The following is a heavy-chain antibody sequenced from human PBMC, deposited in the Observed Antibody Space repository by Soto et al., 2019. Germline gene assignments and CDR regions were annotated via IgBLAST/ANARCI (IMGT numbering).Heavy chain of an antibody. CDR1: GFTFSDYY. J-gene: IGHJ4*02. CDR3: ARERVSDFWSREGPYNDY. D-gene: IGHD3-3*01. CDR2: ISSSSSYT. V-gene: IGHV3-11*06. Sequence: QVQLVESGGGLVKPGGSLRLSCAASGFTFSDYYMSWIRQAPGKGLEWVSYISSSSSYTNYADSVKGRFTISRDNAKNSLYLQMNSLRAEDTAVYYCARERVSDFWSREGPYNDYWGQGTLVTVSS.